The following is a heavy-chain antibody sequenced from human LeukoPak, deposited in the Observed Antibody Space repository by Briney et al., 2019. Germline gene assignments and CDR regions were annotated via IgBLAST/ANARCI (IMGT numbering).Heavy chain of an antibody. Sequence: PGGSLRLSCAASGFTFSSYEMNWVRQAPGKGLEWVSYISSSGSTIYYADSVKGRFTISRDNAKNSLYLQMNSLRAEDTAVYYCARGSSGWYEANAFDIWGQGTMVTVSS. V-gene: IGHV3-48*03. J-gene: IGHJ3*02. D-gene: IGHD6-19*01. CDR3: ARGSSGWYEANAFDI. CDR2: ISSSGSTI. CDR1: GFTFSSYE.